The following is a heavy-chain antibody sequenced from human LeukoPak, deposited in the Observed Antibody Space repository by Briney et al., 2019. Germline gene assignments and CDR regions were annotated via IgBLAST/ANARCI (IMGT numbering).Heavy chain of an antibody. D-gene: IGHD1-26*01. CDR2: ISAYTGST. CDR1: GYTFINHG. CDR3: ARTVGATGAFDI. Sequence: ASVKVSCKASGYTFINHGLTWVRQAPGQGFEWMGWISAYTGSTNYVQKLQGRVTMPTDPSTSTAYMDLRSLRSDDTAVYYCARTVGATGAFDIWGQGTMVIVSS. J-gene: IGHJ3*02. V-gene: IGHV1-18*01.